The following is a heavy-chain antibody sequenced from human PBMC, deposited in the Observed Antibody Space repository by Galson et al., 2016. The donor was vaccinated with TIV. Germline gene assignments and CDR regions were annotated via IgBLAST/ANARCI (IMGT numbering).Heavy chain of an antibody. D-gene: IGHD2-2*01. Sequence: SLRLSCAASGFTFSNYWMHWVRQAPGKGLVWVSHINDDGTSTNYGDSVEGRFTISRDNARHTLYLQMNSLRVDDTAVYYCATDDPGMPPAHWGQGTLVTVSS. CDR3: ATDDPGMPPAH. J-gene: IGHJ4*02. CDR1: GFTFSNYW. V-gene: IGHV3-74*01. CDR2: INDDGTST.